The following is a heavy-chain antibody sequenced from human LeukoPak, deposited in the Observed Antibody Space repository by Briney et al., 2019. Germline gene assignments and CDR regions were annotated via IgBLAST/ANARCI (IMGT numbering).Heavy chain of an antibody. D-gene: IGHD2-2*01. Sequence: GASVKVSCKASSYTFTSYGISWVRQAPGQGLEWMGWISAYNGNTNYAQKLQGRVTMTTDTSTSTAYMELRSLRSDDTAVYYCARPMIRDVVVPAATWFDPWGQGTLVTVSS. CDR2: ISAYNGNT. V-gene: IGHV1-18*01. CDR1: SYTFTSYG. J-gene: IGHJ5*02. CDR3: ARPMIRDVVVPAATWFDP.